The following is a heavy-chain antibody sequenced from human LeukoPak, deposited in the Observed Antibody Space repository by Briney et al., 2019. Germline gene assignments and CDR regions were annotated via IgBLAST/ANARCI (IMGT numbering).Heavy chain of an antibody. CDR3: MDMGAG. D-gene: IGHD2-2*03. J-gene: IGHJ4*02. CDR1: GFSVSNNY. Sequence: GGSLRLSCAVSGFSVSNNYMTWVRQAPGKGLEWVSVIYSGGSTYYADSVKGRFTISRDNSENTVYLQMNSLRVEDTAVYYCMDMGAGWGQGTLVTVSS. V-gene: IGHV3-53*05. CDR2: IYSGGST.